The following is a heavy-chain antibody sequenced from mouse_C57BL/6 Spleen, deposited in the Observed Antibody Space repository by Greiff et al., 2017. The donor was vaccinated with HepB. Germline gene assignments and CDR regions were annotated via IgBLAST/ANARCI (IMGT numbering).Heavy chain of an antibody. V-gene: IGHV2-2*01. Sequence: QVQLKQSGPGLVQPSQSLSITCTVSGFSLTSYGVHWVRQSPGKGLEWLGVIWSGGSTDYNAAFISRLSISKDNSKSQVFFKMNSLQADDTAIYYCARTLYDGYFDYAMDYWGQGTSVTVSS. D-gene: IGHD2-3*01. CDR1: GFSLTSYG. CDR2: IWSGGST. CDR3: ARTLYDGYFDYAMDY. J-gene: IGHJ4*01.